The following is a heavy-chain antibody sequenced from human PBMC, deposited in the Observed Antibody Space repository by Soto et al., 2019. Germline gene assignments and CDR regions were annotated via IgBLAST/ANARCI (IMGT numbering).Heavy chain of an antibody. CDR1: GYTFTSYG. D-gene: IGHD3-3*01. J-gene: IGHJ3*02. CDR2: ISAYNGNT. Sequence: GASVKVSCKASGYTFTSYGISWVRQAPGQGLEWMGWISAYNGNTNYAQKLQGRVTMTTDTSTSTAYMELRSLRSDDTAVYYCARYPAATPTITIFGVGNGSIVSYAFDIWGQGTMVTVSS. V-gene: IGHV1-18*01. CDR3: ARYPAATPTITIFGVGNGSIVSYAFDI.